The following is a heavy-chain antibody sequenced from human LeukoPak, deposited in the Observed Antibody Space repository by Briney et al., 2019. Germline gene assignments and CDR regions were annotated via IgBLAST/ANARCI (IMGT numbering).Heavy chain of an antibody. Sequence: VASVKVSCKASGYTFTGYYMHWVRQAPGQGLEWMGWINPNSGGTNYAQKFQGRVPMTRDTSISTAYMELSRLKSDDTAVYYCARDICSVSRSTSCLTLNWFDPWGQGTLVTVSS. CDR2: INPNSGGT. J-gene: IGHJ5*02. CDR1: GYTFTGYY. V-gene: IGHV1-2*02. D-gene: IGHD2-2*01. CDR3: ARDICSVSRSTSCLTLNWFDP.